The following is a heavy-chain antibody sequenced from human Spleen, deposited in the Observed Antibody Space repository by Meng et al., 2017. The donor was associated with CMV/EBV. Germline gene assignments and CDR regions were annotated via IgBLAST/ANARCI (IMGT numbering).Heavy chain of an antibody. Sequence: ASVKVSCKASGYTFTSYGISWVRQAPGQGLEWMGWISAYNGNTNYTQKLQGRVTMTTDTSTSTAYMELSSLRSEDVAAVPGGFSFDYWGQETLVTVSS. CDR2: ISAYNGNT. CDR1: GYTFTSYG. J-gene: IGHJ4*02. V-gene: IGHV1-18*03. CDR3: GFSFDY. D-gene: IGHD3-10*01.